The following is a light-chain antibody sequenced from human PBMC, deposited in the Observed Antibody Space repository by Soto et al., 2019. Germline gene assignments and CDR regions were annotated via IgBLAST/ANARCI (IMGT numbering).Light chain of an antibody. CDR1: QSISSW. CDR3: HQYNSLYT. CDR2: KAS. Sequence: DIKMTQSPYTLSASVGDRVTITCRASQSISSWLAWYQQKPGKAPKLLIYKASSLESELPSRFSGRGSGTEFALTTSMLQPDHLATYSCHQYNSLYTCGQGTKLEIK. V-gene: IGKV1-5*03. J-gene: IGKJ2*01.